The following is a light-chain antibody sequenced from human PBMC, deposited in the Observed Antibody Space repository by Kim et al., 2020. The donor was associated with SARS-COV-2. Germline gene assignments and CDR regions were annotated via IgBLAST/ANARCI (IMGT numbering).Light chain of an antibody. J-gene: IGLJ3*02. V-gene: IGLV2-14*04. CDR3: SSYTNSDAWV. Sequence: YNYVSWCQQHPGKAPKLMIFSVNRRPSGVSSRFSGSKSANTASLTISGLQPEDEADYYCSSYTNSDAWVFGGGTQLTVL. CDR2: SVN. CDR1: YNY.